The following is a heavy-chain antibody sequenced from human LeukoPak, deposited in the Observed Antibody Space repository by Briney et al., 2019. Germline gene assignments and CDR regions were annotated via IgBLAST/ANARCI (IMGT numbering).Heavy chain of an antibody. CDR1: GGSISSYY. J-gene: IGHJ4*02. Sequence: SETLSLTCTVSGGSISSYYWSWIWQPPGKGLEWIGYIYYSGSTNYNPSLKSRVTISVDTSKNQFSLKLSSVTAADTAVYYCARRLYGSGSAFDYWGQGTLVTVSS. D-gene: IGHD3-10*01. CDR3: ARRLYGSGSAFDY. CDR2: IYYSGST. V-gene: IGHV4-59*08.